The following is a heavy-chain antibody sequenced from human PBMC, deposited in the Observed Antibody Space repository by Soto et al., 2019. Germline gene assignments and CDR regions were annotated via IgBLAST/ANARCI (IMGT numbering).Heavy chain of an antibody. D-gene: IGHD3-10*01. J-gene: IGHJ4*02. V-gene: IGHV3-30*14. CDR3: AIVSEKRFVRQVFDD. Sequence: QVQLVESGGDVVQPGRSLRLSCAASGFTFSIYTIHWVRQAPGKGLEWVAVISHDGTNKYYADSVKGRFTVSRDSSKNTLYRDMNSLRSEDTAVYYFAIVSEKRFVRQVFDDWGRGTLGTVSS. CDR1: GFTFSIYT. CDR2: ISHDGTNK.